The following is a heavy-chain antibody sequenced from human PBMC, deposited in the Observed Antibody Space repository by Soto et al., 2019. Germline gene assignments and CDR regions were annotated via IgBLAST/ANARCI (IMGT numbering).Heavy chain of an antibody. D-gene: IGHD4-17*01. Sequence: GGSLRLSCAASGFTFRNAWRSWVRQAPGKGLEWVGRIKSKTDGGTTDSAAPVKVRFTISRDDSKNTLYLQMKSLKTEDTGVYYCTTGHYWDSGDYGQAGYYGMDVWGQGTTVTVSS. CDR2: IKSKTDGGTT. CDR1: GFTFRNAW. V-gene: IGHV3-15*01. J-gene: IGHJ6*02. CDR3: TTGHYWDSGDYGQAGYYGMDV.